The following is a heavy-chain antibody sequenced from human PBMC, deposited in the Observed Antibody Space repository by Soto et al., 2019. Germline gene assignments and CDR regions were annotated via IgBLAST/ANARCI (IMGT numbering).Heavy chain of an antibody. D-gene: IGHD6-19*01. V-gene: IGHV3-74*01. CDR1: GFTFSTYW. CDR3: ARAAGTLDY. J-gene: IGHJ4*02. CDR2: INIDGSST. Sequence: VPSGGSLRLSCAASGFTFSTYWMHWVRQAPGKGLVWVSHINIDGSSTTYADSVKGRFTISRDNAKNTLYLQMNSLRAEDTAVYYCARAAGTLDYWGQGTLVTVSS.